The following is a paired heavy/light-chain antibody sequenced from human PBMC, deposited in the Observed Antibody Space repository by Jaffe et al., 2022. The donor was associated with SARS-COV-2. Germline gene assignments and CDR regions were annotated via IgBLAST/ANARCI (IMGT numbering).Heavy chain of an antibody. J-gene: IGHJ6*04. D-gene: IGHD3-10*01. Sequence: EVQLVETGGGLIQPGGSLRLSCAVSGFTVTGNYMSWVRQAPGKGLEWVSAIYSGGETYHADSVKGRFTISRDSSKSTLYLQMNRLRPEDTAVYFCARNGGGFGEFPGHFMDVWGKGTTVAVSS. V-gene: IGHV3-53*02. CDR2: IYSGGET. CDR1: GFTVTGNY. CDR3: ARNGGGFGEFPGHFMDV.
Light chain of an antibody. V-gene: IGKV1-39*01. J-gene: IGKJ1*01. CDR3: QQSYSTLWT. CDR1: QSIGAY. CDR2: SAS. Sequence: DIQMTQSPSSLSASVGDRVIITCRASQSIGAYLNWYQHKPGRAPQLLIFSASTLQSGVPSRFSGSGSGTDFTLTISSLQPEDFATYYCQQSYSTLWTFGQGTKVELK.